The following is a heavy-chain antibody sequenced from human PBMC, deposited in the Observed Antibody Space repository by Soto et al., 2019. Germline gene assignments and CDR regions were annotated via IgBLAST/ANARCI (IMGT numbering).Heavy chain of an antibody. Sequence: QVQLQESGPGLVKPSETMSLTCTVSGGSISSYYWSWIRQPAGKGLEWIGRIYTSGSTNYNPSLKSRVTMSVDTSKNQFSLKLSSVTAADTAVYYCARDVLPLSYCYYYGMDVWGQGTTVTVSS. J-gene: IGHJ6*02. CDR2: IYTSGST. D-gene: IGHD3-10*01. V-gene: IGHV4-4*07. CDR1: GGSISSYY. CDR3: ARDVLPLSYCYYYGMDV.